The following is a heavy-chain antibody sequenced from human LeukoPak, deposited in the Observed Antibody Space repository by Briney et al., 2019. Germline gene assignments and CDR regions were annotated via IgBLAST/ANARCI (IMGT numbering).Heavy chain of an antibody. V-gene: IGHV1-18*01. CDR2: ISAYNGNT. D-gene: IGHD3-10*01. CDR3: ARSVHRGVIIGPSNWFDP. Sequence: ASVKVSCKASGYTFTSYGISWVRQAPGQGLEWMGWISAYNGNTNYAQKLQGRVTMTTDTSTSTAYMELRSLRSDDTAVYYCARSVHRGVIIGPSNWFDPWGQGTLVTVSS. CDR1: GYTFTSYG. J-gene: IGHJ5*02.